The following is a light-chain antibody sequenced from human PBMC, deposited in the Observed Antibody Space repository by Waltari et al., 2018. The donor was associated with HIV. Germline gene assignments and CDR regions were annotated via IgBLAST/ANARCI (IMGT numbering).Light chain of an antibody. Sequence: QSVLTQPPSVSAAPGQKVTISCSPSRPSTPDIGDDSFSWYQHVPGAAPKLVIYDNDKRPSGIPDRFSGSKTGMSATLAITGLQTGDEGIYYCGSWVRSLRGGVFGGGTKLTVL. J-gene: IGLJ2*01. V-gene: IGLV1-51*01. CDR3: GSWVRSLRGGV. CDR2: DND. CDR1: RPSTPDIGDDS.